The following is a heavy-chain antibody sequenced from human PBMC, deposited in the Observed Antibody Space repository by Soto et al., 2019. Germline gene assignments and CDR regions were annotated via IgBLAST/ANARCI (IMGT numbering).Heavy chain of an antibody. CDR2: ISASGSFT. J-gene: IGHJ4*02. CDR1: GFAFNSNS. Sequence: EVRLVASGGGLVKPGGSLRLSCAASGFAFNSNSMNWVRQVPGKGLQWLSSISASGSFTSYGDSIQGRFTISRDNAKNSIYLQMNKLRGDDTGHYFCARGTPHVGTSAWDADSWGQGTLVTVSS. V-gene: IGHV3-21*01. D-gene: IGHD2-15*01. CDR3: ARGTPHVGTSAWDADS.